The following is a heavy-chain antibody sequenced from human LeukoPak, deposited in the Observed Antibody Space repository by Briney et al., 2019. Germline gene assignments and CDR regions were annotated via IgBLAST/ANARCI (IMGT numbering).Heavy chain of an antibody. V-gene: IGHV4-4*09. CDR3: ASSIAVARAFDI. Sequence: PSETLSLTSTVSGGSISSYYWSWIRQPPGKGLEWIGYIYTSGSTNYNPSLKSRVTISVDTSKNQFSLKLSSVTAADTAVYYCASSIAVARAFDIWGQGTMVTVSS. CDR2: IYTSGST. CDR1: GGSISSYY. J-gene: IGHJ3*02. D-gene: IGHD6-19*01.